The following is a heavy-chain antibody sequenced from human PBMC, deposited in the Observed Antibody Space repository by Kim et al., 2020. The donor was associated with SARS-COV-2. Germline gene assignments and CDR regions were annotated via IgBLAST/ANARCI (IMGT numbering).Heavy chain of an antibody. CDR1: GFTFSSYA. Sequence: GGSLRLSCAASGFTFSSYAMHWVRQAPGKGLEWVAVISYDGSNKYYADSVKGRFTISRDNSKNTLYLQMNSLRAEDTAVYYCARVPYYYGSAPLDDYWG. J-gene: IGHJ4*01. V-gene: IGHV3-30-3*01. D-gene: IGHD3-10*01. CDR2: ISYDGSNK. CDR3: ARVPYYYGSAPLDDY.